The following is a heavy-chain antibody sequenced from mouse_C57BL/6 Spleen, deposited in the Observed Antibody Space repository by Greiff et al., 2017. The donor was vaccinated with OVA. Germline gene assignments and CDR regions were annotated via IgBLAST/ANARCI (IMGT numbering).Heavy chain of an antibody. J-gene: IGHJ4*01. CDR3: ARGCDYAMDY. CDR1: GYTFTSYW. V-gene: IGHV1-50*01. Sequence: VQLQQPGAELVKPGASVKLSCKASGYTFTSYWMQWVKQRPGQGLEWIGEIDPSDSYTNYNQKFKGKATLTVDTSSSTAYMQLSSLTSEDSAVYYCARGCDYAMDYWGQGTSVTVSS. CDR2: IDPSDSYT.